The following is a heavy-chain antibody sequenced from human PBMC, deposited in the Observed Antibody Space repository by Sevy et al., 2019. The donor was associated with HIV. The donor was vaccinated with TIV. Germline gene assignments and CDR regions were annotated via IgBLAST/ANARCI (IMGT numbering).Heavy chain of an antibody. CDR2: IRRNSYEPYGGTT. Sequence: GGSLRLSCTASGFTFGDYAMSWFRQAPGKGLEWVAFIRRNSYEPYGGTTEYAASGKGRFPISRDDSKSIAYLQMNSLKTQDTAFYYCTRALATVVTPEYYFDYWGQGTLVTVSS. CDR3: TRALATVVTPEYYFDY. J-gene: IGHJ4*02. D-gene: IGHD4-17*01. CDR1: GFTFGDYA. V-gene: IGHV3-49*03.